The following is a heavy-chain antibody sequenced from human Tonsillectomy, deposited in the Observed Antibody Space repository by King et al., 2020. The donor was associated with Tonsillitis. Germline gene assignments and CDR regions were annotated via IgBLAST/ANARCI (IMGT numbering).Heavy chain of an antibody. J-gene: IGHJ2*01. CDR3: ATDYGDSSWYFDL. V-gene: IGHV1-69*01. Sequence: QLVQSGAEVKKPGSSVKVSCKASGGTFSSIAISWVRQAPGQGLEWRGGIIPIFGPANYAQKFQGRVTITADESTSTAYMELSSLRSEDTAVYYCATDYGDSSWYFDLWGRGTLVTVSS. D-gene: IGHD4-17*01. CDR2: IIPIFGPA. CDR1: GGTFSSIA.